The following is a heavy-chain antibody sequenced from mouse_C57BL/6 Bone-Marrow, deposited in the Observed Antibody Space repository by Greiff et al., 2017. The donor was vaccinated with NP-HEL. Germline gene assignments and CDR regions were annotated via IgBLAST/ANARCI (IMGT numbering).Heavy chain of an antibody. V-gene: IGHV10-1*01. J-gene: IGHJ2*01. CDR1: GFSFNTYA. Sequence: EVHLVESGGGLVQPKGSLKLSCAASGFSFNTYAMNWVRQAPGKGLEWVAHIRSKSNNYATYYADSVKDRFTISRDDSESMLYLQMNNLKTEDTAMYYCVRDYYGSLYYFDYWGQGTTLTVSS. CDR3: VRDYYGSLYYFDY. D-gene: IGHD1-1*01. CDR2: IRSKSNNYAT.